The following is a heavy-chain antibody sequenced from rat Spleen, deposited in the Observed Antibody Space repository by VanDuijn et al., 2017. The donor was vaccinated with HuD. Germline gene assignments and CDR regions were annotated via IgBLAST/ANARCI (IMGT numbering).Heavy chain of an antibody. CDR1: GFSLTDHS. CDR2: IWDDETT. V-gene: IGHV2-1*01. J-gene: IGHJ2*01. D-gene: IGHD1-12*03. Sequence: QVQLKESGPGLVQPSQTLSLPCTVSGFSLTDHSVHRVRQPPGKGLEWMGGIWDDETTDYNPALKSRLSISRDTSKSQVFLRMDSLQTDDTAIYFCSCDGYYWGQGVMVTVSS. CDR3: SCDGYY.